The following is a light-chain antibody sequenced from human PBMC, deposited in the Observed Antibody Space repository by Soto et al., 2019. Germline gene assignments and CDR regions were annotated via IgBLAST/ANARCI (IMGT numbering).Light chain of an antibody. CDR3: QQLNSHPRT. CDR2: GAS. J-gene: IGKJ2*01. CDR1: QAIFTY. Sequence: DIQLTQSPIFLSASVGDRVTISCRASQAIFTYLAWYQQKPGKAPNLLIFGASTLQSGVPSRFSGSGSGTEFTLTISSLQPEYFATYYCQQLNSHPRTFGQGTKLEIK. V-gene: IGKV1-9*01.